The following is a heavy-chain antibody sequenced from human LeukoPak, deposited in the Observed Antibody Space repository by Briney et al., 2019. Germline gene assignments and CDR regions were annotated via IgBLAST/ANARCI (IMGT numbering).Heavy chain of an antibody. CDR1: GFTFSSYG. V-gene: IGHV3-33*08. J-gene: IGHJ5*02. D-gene: IGHD6-13*01. CDR3: ARVPTYKAAAGTVFDP. Sequence: PGRSLRLSCAASGFTFSSYGMHWVRQAPGKGLEWVAVIWYGGSNKYYADSVKGRFTISRDNSKNTLCLQMDSLRAEDTAVYYCARVPTYKAAAGTVFDPWGQGTLVIVSS. CDR2: IWYGGSNK.